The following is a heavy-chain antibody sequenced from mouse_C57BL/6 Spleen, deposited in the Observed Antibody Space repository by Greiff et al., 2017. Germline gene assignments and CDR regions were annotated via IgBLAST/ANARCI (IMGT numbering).Heavy chain of an antibody. D-gene: IGHD2-5*01. J-gene: IGHJ2*01. Sequence: EVMLMESGGGLVKPGGSLKLSCAASGFTFSDYGMHWVRQAPEKGLEWVAYISSGSSTIYYADTVKGRFTISRDNAKNTLFLQMTSLRSEDTAMYYCAREDYSNYGVFSFDYWGQGTTLTVSS. CDR1: GFTFSDYG. CDR3: AREDYSNYGVFSFDY. V-gene: IGHV5-17*01. CDR2: ISSGSSTI.